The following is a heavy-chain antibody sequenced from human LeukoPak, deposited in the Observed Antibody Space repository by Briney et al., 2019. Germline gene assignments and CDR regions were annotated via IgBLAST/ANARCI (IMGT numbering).Heavy chain of an antibody. J-gene: IGHJ4*02. V-gene: IGHV3-64*01. CDR2: ISSNGGST. D-gene: IGHD1-26*01. CDR3: ARLASSGSYDY. CDR1: GFTFSSYA. Sequence: GGSLRLSCAASGFTFSSYAMHWVRQAPGKGLEYVSAISSNGGSTYYANSVKGRFTISRDNSKNTLYLQMGSLRAEDMAVYYCARLASSGSYDYWGQGTLVTVSS.